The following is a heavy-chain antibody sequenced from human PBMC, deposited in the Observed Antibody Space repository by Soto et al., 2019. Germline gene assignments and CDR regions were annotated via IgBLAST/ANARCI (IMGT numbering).Heavy chain of an antibody. Sequence: SETLSLTCSVSGGSFTDYYWTWIRQPPGKPLEWIGEISHGGTTNSNPFLHSRVTMSVDTSRNQFSLKLTSVTAADTAVYYCARTSLGHYYYYYGMDVWGQGTTVTVSS. CDR2: ISHGGTT. J-gene: IGHJ6*02. V-gene: IGHV4-34*01. CDR1: GGSFTDYY. CDR3: ARTSLGHYYYYYGMDV.